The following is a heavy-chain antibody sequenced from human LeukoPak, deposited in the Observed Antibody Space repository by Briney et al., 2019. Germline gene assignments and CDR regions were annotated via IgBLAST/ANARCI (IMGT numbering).Heavy chain of an antibody. Sequence: GGSLRLYCAASGFTFSSYGMHWVRQAPGKGLEWVSSISTSRSYIYYADSVKGRFTVSRDNARNSLYLHMNRLRVGDTGVYYCARGVGGVAGSDGFDVWGQGTTVTVSS. V-gene: IGHV3-21*01. CDR3: ARGVGGVAGSDGFDV. D-gene: IGHD6-19*01. CDR1: GFTFSSYG. J-gene: IGHJ3*01. CDR2: ISTSRSYI.